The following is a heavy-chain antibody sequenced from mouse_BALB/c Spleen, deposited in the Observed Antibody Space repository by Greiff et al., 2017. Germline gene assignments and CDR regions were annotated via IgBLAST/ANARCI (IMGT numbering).Heavy chain of an antibody. CDR2: ISYDGSN. CDR3: ARAGEYFDY. CDR1: GYSITSGYY. Sequence: EVKVEESGPGLVKPSQSLSLTCSVTGYSITSGYYWNWIRQFPGNKLEWMGYISYDGSNNYNPSLKNRISITRDTSKNQFFLKLNSVTTEDTATYYCARAGEYFDYWGQGTTLTVSS. J-gene: IGHJ2*01. V-gene: IGHV3-6*02.